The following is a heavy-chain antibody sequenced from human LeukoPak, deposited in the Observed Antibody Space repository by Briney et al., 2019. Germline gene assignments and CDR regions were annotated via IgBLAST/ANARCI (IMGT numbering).Heavy chain of an antibody. CDR2: INHSGST. D-gene: IGHD6-13*01. Sequence: SETLSLTCAVYGGSFSGYYWSWIRQPPGKGLEWIGEINHSGSTNYSPSLKSRVTISLDTSKNQFSLKLTSVTAADTAVYYCSRATSSWRPFDYWGQGTLVTVSS. CDR1: GGSFSGYY. J-gene: IGHJ4*02. CDR3: SRATSSWRPFDY. V-gene: IGHV4-34*01.